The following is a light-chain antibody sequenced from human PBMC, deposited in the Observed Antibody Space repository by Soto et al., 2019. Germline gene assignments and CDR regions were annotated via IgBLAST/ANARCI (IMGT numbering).Light chain of an antibody. V-gene: IGLV2-18*02. Sequence: QSALTQPPSVSGSPGQSVTISCTGTNSDVGSYNRVSWYQQSPGTAPKLMIYDVSKRPSGVPDRFSGSKSGNTASLTISGLQADDEADYYCSSYTSSSTYVFVTGTKVTVL. CDR3: SSYTSSSTYV. CDR2: DVS. J-gene: IGLJ1*01. CDR1: NSDVGSYNR.